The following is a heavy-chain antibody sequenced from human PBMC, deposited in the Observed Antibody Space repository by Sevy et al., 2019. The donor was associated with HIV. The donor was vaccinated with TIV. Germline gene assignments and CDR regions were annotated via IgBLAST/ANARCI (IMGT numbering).Heavy chain of an antibody. J-gene: IGHJ6*02. D-gene: IGHD3-9*01. Sequence: GGSLRLSCVTSGFTFRTSGMHWVRQSPGKGLEWVAVISYDGSNKYYADSVKGRFTISRDNSKNILFLQMNSLRAEDTAVYYCAKDFTGYNGMDVWGQGTMVTVSS. CDR2: ISYDGSNK. V-gene: IGHV3-30*18. CDR3: AKDFTGYNGMDV. CDR1: GFTFRTSG.